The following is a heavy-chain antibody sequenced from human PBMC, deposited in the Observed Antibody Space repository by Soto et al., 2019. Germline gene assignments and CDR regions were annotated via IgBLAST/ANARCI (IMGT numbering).Heavy chain of an antibody. Sequence: QVQLVQSGAEVKKPGASVKVSCEASGYTFTVYYVHWVRQAPGQGLEWMGWINPDSGGTNYARNFQCRVTMTRDTSIRTVYMELSRLRSDDTAVFYCATSGWRGNHNLDYWGRGTVVTVSS. CDR1: GYTFTVYY. CDR3: ATSGWRGNHNLDY. CDR2: INPDSGGT. V-gene: IGHV1-2*02. J-gene: IGHJ4*02. D-gene: IGHD1-1*01.